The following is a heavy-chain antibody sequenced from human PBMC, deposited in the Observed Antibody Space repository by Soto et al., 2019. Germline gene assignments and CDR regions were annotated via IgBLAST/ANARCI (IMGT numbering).Heavy chain of an antibody. D-gene: IGHD4-17*01. V-gene: IGHV3-23*01. J-gene: IGHJ3*01. CDR1: GFIFSTYA. Sequence: GGSLRLSCAASGFIFSTYAMIWVRQAPGKGLEWVSAISAGGGSTYYADSVNGRFTISRDNSINMLYLQMNSLRTEDTAVYYCAHPRGYGVFDAYDFWGQGAMVTVSS. CDR3: AHPRGYGVFDAYDF. CDR2: ISAGGGST.